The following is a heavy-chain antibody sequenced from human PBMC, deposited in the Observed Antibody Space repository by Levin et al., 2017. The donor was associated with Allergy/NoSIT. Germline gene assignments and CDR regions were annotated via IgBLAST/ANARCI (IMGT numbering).Heavy chain of an antibody. Sequence: GESLKISCAASGFTFSSYSMNWVRQAPGKGLEWVSSISSSSSYIYYADSVKGRFTISRDNAKNSLYLQMNSLRAEDTAVYYCARAYSSGWYDWYFDLWGRGTLVTVSS. CDR1: GFTFSSYS. CDR2: ISSSSSYI. J-gene: IGHJ2*01. D-gene: IGHD6-19*01. V-gene: IGHV3-21*01. CDR3: ARAYSSGWYDWYFDL.